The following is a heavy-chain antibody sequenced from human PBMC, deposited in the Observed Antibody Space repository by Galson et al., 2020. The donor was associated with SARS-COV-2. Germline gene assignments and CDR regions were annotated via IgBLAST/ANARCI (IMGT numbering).Heavy chain of an antibody. V-gene: IGHV3-33*01. D-gene: IGHD3-22*01. J-gene: IGHJ4*02. Sequence: GGSPRLSCAASGFTFSDYGMHWVRQTPGKGLEWVAVIWYVGSNENYADAVKGRFSISRDNSKNTLYLQMNSLRAEDTAVYYCSTGRSGYPTNYWGQGTLVTVSS. CDR3: STGRSGYPTNY. CDR2: IWYVGSNE. CDR1: GFTFSDYG.